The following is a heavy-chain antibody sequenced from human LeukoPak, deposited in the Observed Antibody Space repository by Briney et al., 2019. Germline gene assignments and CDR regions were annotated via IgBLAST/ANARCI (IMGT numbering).Heavy chain of an antibody. CDR2: INHSGST. V-gene: IGHV4-34*01. Sequence: SETLSLTCAVYGGSFSGYYWGWIRQPPGKGLEWIGEINHSGSTNYNPSLKSRVTISVDTSKNQFSLKLSSVTAADTAVYYCASEVVAATLDYWGQGTLVTVSS. D-gene: IGHD2-15*01. CDR3: ASEVVAATLDY. J-gene: IGHJ4*02. CDR1: GGSFSGYY.